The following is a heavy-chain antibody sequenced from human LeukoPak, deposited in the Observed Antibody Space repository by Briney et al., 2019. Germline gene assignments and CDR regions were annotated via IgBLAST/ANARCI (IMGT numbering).Heavy chain of an antibody. Sequence: ASVKVSCKASGYTFTSYGISWVRQAPGQGLEWMGWISAYNGNTNYAQKLQGRVTMTTDTSTSTAYMELRSLRSDDTAVYYCARDRVRYCSSTSCYTGAYWGQGTLVTVSS. V-gene: IGHV1-18*01. D-gene: IGHD2-2*02. CDR3: ARDRVRYCSSTSCYTGAY. CDR1: GYTFTSYG. CDR2: ISAYNGNT. J-gene: IGHJ4*02.